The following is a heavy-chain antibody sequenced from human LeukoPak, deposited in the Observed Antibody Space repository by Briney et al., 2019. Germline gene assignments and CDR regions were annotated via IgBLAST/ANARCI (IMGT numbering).Heavy chain of an antibody. CDR3: ARDGYDSSGYSNYFDY. J-gene: IGHJ4*02. Sequence: GGSLRLSCAASGFTVSSNYMSWVRQAPGKGLEWVSVIYSGGSTYYADSVKGRLTISRHNSKNTLYLQMDSLRAEDTAVYYCARDGYDSSGYSNYFDYWGQGTLVTVSS. V-gene: IGHV3-53*04. CDR2: IYSGGST. D-gene: IGHD3-22*01. CDR1: GFTVSSNY.